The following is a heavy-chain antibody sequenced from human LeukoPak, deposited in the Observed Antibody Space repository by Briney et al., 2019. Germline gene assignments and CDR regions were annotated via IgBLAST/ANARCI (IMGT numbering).Heavy chain of an antibody. D-gene: IGHD2-15*01. CDR2: INPSGGNT. CDR1: GYTFTSYY. J-gene: IGHJ4*02. Sequence: ASVKVSCTASGYTFTSYYMHWVRQAPGRGLEWMGIINPSGGNTSYAQKFQGRVTMTRDTSTSTVYMELSSLRSEDTAVYYCARDVSDCSGGSCYSYFDYGGQGTLVTVSS. V-gene: IGHV1-46*01. CDR3: ARDVSDCSGGSCYSYFDY.